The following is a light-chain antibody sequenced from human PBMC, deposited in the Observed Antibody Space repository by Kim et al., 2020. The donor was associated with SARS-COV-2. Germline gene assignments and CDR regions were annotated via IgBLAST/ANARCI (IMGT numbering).Light chain of an antibody. Sequence: SASVGDRVTITCRASQGISSYLAWYQQKPGRAPQLLIYAASFLQSGVPSRFSGSGSGTDFTLTISSLQPEDFAIYYCQQLNSFPLTFGGGTKLEI. J-gene: IGKJ4*01. CDR1: QGISSY. CDR2: AAS. CDR3: QQLNSFPLT. V-gene: IGKV1-9*01.